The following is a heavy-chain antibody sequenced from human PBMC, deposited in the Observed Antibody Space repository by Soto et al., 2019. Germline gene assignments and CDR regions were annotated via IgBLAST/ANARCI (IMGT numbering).Heavy chain of an antibody. J-gene: IGHJ6*02. V-gene: IGHV3-30-3*01. CDR3: ARALHFCSSTSCTTSYYYYGMDV. D-gene: IGHD2-2*01. Sequence: GGSLRLSCAASGFTFSSYAMHWVRQAPGKGLEWVAVISYDGSNKYYADSVKGRFTISRDNSKNTLYLQMNSLRAEDTAVYYCARALHFCSSTSCTTSYYYYGMDVWGQETTVTVSS. CDR2: ISYDGSNK. CDR1: GFTFSSYA.